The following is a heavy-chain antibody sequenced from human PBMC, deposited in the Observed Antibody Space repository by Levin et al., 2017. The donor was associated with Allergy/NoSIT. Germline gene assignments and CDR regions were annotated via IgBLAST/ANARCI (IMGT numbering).Heavy chain of an antibody. CDR1: GFSLTTTGVA. CDR2: IYWDDDT. CDR3: AHTGYDVLTGYSYFDQ. J-gene: IGHJ4*02. V-gene: IGHV2-5*02. D-gene: IGHD3-9*01. Sequence: QTLTLTCTFSGFSLTTTGVAVGWIRQPPGKALEWLALIYWDDDTRYRPSLRSRLTITKDTSKNQVVLKMTNMDPVDTATYYCAHTGYDVLTGYSYFDQWGQGTLVTVSS.